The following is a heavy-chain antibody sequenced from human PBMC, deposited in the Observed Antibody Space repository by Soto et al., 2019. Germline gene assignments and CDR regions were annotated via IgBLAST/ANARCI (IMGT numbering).Heavy chain of an antibody. V-gene: IGHV3-15*01. CDR3: TTDYYDFWSGYYMDV. D-gene: IGHD3-3*01. Sequence: GGSLRLSCAASGFTFSNAWMSWVRQAPGKGLEWVGRIKSKTDGGTTDYAAPVKGRFTISRDDSKNTLYLQMNSLETEDTAVYYCTTDYYDFWSGYYMDVWGKGTTVTVSS. J-gene: IGHJ6*03. CDR2: IKSKTDGGTT. CDR1: GFTFSNAW.